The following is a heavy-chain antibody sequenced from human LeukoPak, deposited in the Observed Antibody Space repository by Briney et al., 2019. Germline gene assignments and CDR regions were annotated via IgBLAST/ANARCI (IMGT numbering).Heavy chain of an antibody. CDR3: SRDGKDGDDSAFDI. D-gene: IGHD3-22*01. CDR2: ISYDGSNK. J-gene: IGHJ3*02. CDR1: GFTFSSYA. Sequence: GGSLRLSCAASGFTFSSYAMHWVRQAPGKGLEWVAVISYDGSNKYYADSVKGRFTISRDNSKNTLYLQMNSLRTEDTAVYHCSRDGKDGDDSAFDIWGQGTMVTVSS. V-gene: IGHV3-30*04.